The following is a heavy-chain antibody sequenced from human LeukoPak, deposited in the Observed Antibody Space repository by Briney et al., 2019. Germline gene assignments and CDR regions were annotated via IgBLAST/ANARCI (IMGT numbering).Heavy chain of an antibody. CDR2: LSHSEDT. Sequence: SETLSLTCSVSGGITTSYYWGWVRQPPGKGLEWIGSLSHSEDTYFNPSLKSRVTISLDTSKNHFSLNLSSVTAADTAVYFCALARTYRNHPNWIDLWGEGVRVTVSS. D-gene: IGHD1-14*01. J-gene: IGHJ5*02. CDR1: GGITTSYY. V-gene: IGHV4-38-2*02. CDR3: ALARTYRNHPNWIDL.